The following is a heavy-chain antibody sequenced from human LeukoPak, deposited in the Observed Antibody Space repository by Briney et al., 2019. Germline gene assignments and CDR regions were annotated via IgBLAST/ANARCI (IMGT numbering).Heavy chain of an antibody. CDR1: GYTLTNYD. J-gene: IGHJ4*02. CDR3: ARGTNNYGDYEGIGY. Sequence: ASVKVSCKASGYTLTNYDINWVRQATGQGLEWMGWMNPNSGNTGYAQKFQGRVTMTRNTSISTAYMELSSLRSEDTAVYYCARGTNNYGDYEGIGYWGQGTLVTVSS. D-gene: IGHD4-17*01. CDR2: MNPNSGNT. V-gene: IGHV1-8*01.